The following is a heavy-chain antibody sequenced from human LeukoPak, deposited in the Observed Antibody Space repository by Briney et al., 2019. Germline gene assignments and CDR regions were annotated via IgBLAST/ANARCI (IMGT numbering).Heavy chain of an antibody. D-gene: IGHD1-26*01. CDR2: ISAYNGNT. Sequence: ASVKVSCKASGYTFTSYGISWVRQAPGQGLEWMGWISAYNGNTNYAQKFQGRVTMTTDTSTSTAYMELRSLRSDDTAVYYCARGIVGATGAYYMDVWGKGTTVTISS. J-gene: IGHJ6*03. V-gene: IGHV1-18*01. CDR3: ARGIVGATGAYYMDV. CDR1: GYTFTSYG.